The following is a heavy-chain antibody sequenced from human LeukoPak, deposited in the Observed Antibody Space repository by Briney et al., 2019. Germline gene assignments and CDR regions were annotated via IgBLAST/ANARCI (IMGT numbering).Heavy chain of an antibody. V-gene: IGHV3-23*01. J-gene: IGHJ4*02. Sequence: GGSLRLSCAASGFTFSSYAMSWVRQAPGKGLEWVSAISGSGGSTYYADSVKGRFTISRDNSKNTLYLQMNSLRAEDTAVYYCAKGCSSLYDGSGYCYWGQGTLVTVSS. CDR3: AKGCSSLYDGSGYCY. CDR2: ISGSGGST. CDR1: GFTFSSYA. D-gene: IGHD3-22*01.